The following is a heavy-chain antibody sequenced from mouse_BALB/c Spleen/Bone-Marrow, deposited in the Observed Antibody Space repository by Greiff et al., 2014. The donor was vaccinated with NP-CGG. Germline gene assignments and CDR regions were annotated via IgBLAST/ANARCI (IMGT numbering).Heavy chain of an antibody. CDR1: GFSLTSYG. Sequence: VQLQQSGPGLVAPSQSLSITCTASGFSLTSYGVHWVRQPPGKGLEWLGVIWADGSTNYNSALMSKLSISKDNSKSQVFLKMNSLQTDDTAMYYCARDYDYVSWFAYWGQGTLVTVSA. D-gene: IGHD2-4*01. CDR2: IWADGST. J-gene: IGHJ3*01. CDR3: ARDYDYVSWFAY. V-gene: IGHV2-9*02.